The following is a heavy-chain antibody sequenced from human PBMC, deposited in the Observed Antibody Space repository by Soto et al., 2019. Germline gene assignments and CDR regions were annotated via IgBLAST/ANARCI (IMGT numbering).Heavy chain of an antibody. CDR1: GYTLTELS. CDR2: FDPEDGET. D-gene: IGHD6-6*01. Sequence: GASVKVSCKVSGYTLTELSMHWVRQAPGKGLEWMGGFDPEDGETIYAQKFQGRVTMTEDTSTDTAYMELSSLRSEDTAVYYCATALGGGSSSYYYYGMDVWGQGTTVTVSS. CDR3: ATALGGGSSSYYYYGMDV. V-gene: IGHV1-24*01. J-gene: IGHJ6*02.